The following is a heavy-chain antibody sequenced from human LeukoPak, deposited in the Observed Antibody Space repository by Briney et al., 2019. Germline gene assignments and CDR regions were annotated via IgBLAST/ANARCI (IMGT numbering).Heavy chain of an antibody. D-gene: IGHD7-27*01. V-gene: IGHV3-48*03. CDR3: ARDLNWGAFDI. Sequence: PGGSLRLSCAASGFTFSSYEMNWVRQAPGKGLEWVSYISSSGSTIYYADSVKGRFTISRDNAKNSLYLQMNSLRAEGTAVYYCARDLNWGAFDIRGQGTMVSVSS. J-gene: IGHJ3*02. CDR1: GFTFSSYE. CDR2: ISSSGSTI.